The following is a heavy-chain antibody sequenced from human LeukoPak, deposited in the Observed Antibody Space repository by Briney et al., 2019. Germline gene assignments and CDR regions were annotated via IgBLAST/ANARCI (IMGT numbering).Heavy chain of an antibody. V-gene: IGHV3-23*01. J-gene: IGHJ4*02. CDR1: GFTFSSYA. CDR3: AKGGGPYHLPTDY. D-gene: IGHD2-2*01. CDR2: ISGSGSDT. Sequence: GGSLRLSCAASGFTFSSYAMSWVRQVPGKGLEWVSAISGSGSDTYYADSVKGRFTISRDSSKNTLYLQMNSLRSEDTAVYYCAKGGGPYHLPTDYWGQGTLVTVSS.